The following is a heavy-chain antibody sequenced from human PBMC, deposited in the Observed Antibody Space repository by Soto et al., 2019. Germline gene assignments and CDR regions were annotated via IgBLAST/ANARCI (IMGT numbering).Heavy chain of an antibody. D-gene: IGHD2-2*01. CDR3: ARYCSSTSCYPYYYYYGMDV. CDR2: IIPIFGTA. CDR1: GGTFSSYA. J-gene: IGHJ6*02. Sequence: QVQLVQSGAEVKKPGSSVKVSCKASGGTFSSYAISWVRQAPGQGLEWMGGIIPIFGTANYAQKLQGRVTITADESTGTAYMELSSLRSEDTAVYYCARYCSSTSCYPYYYYYGMDVWGQGTTVTVSS. V-gene: IGHV1-69*01.